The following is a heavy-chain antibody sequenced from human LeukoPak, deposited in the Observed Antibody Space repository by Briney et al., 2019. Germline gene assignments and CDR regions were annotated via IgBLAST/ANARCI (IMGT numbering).Heavy chain of an antibody. CDR3: VCGGAFDI. Sequence: ASVKVSCKASGYTFTRYDINWVRQATGQGLEWMGWMNPNSGNTGYAQKLQGRVTMTRDTSINTAYMELSSLRSDDTAIYYCVCGGAFDIWGQGTMVTVSS. CDR1: GYTFTRYD. CDR2: MNPNSGNT. V-gene: IGHV1-8*01. J-gene: IGHJ3*02.